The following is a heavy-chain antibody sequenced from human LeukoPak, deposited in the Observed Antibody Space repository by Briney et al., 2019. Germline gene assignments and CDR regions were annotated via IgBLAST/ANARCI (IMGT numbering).Heavy chain of an antibody. CDR1: VFTFSSYS. V-gene: IGHV3-21*01. CDR2: IRRSSSYI. CDR3: GGVRGSGWELDY. D-gene: IGHD6-19*01. Sequence: GGSLRLSCAASVFTFSSYSMNWVRQAPGKGLEWVSSIRRSSSYIYYADSVKGRFTISRDNAKNSLYLQMNSVRIEDKAVYDCGGVRGSGWELDYWGQGTLVTVSS. J-gene: IGHJ4*02.